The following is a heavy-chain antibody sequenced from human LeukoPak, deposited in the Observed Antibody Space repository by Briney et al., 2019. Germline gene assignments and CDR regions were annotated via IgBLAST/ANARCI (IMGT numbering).Heavy chain of an antibody. CDR2: ITGGGGTT. CDR1: GLTFSSYG. CDR3: AKMQGYFDY. J-gene: IGHJ4*02. V-gene: IGHV3-23*01. Sequence: PGGSLRLSCAASGLTFSSYGMSWVRQAPGKGLQWVSAITGGGGTTYYADSVKGRFTISRDNSKNMLYLQMNSLRAEDTPVYYCAKMQGYFDYWGQGTLVPVSS.